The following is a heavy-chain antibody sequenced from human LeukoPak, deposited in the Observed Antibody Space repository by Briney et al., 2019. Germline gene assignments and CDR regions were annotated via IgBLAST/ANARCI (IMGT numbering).Heavy chain of an antibody. CDR1: GFTFSSYA. V-gene: IGHV3-30*04. CDR3: ARVAVAGQNYYYYYGMDV. Sequence: AGRSLRLSCAASGFTFSSYAMHWVRQAPGKGLEWVAVISYDGSNKYYADSVKGRFTISRDNSKDTLYLQMNSLRAEDTAVYYCARVAVAGQNYYYYYGMDVWGQGTTVTVSS. J-gene: IGHJ6*02. CDR2: ISYDGSNK. D-gene: IGHD6-19*01.